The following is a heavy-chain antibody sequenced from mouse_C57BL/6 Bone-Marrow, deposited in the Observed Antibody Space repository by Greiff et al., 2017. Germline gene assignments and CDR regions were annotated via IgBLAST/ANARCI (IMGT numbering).Heavy chain of an antibody. Sequence: EVMLVESGGDLVKPGGSLKLSCAASGFTFSSYGMSWVRQTPDKRLEWVATISSGGSYTYYPDSVKGRFTISRDNAKNTLYLQMSSLKSEDTAMYYCARPYDYDVRYFDVWGTGTTVTVSS. V-gene: IGHV5-6*01. CDR2: ISSGGSYT. CDR3: ARPYDYDVRYFDV. J-gene: IGHJ1*03. D-gene: IGHD2-4*01. CDR1: GFTFSSYG.